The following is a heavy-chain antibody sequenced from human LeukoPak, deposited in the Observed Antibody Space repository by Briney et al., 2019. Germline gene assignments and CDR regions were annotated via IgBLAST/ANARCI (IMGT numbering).Heavy chain of an antibody. V-gene: IGHV3-23*01. Sequence: GGSLRLSCAASGFTFSSYAMSWVRQAPGKGLEWVSAISGSGGSTYYADSVKGRFTISRDNSKNTLYLQMNSLRAEDTAVYYCAKASVGSDDFWSGYAAEYFQHWGQGTLVTVSS. CDR3: AKASVGSDDFWSGYAAEYFQH. CDR2: ISGSGGST. CDR1: GFTFSSYA. D-gene: IGHD3-3*01. J-gene: IGHJ1*01.